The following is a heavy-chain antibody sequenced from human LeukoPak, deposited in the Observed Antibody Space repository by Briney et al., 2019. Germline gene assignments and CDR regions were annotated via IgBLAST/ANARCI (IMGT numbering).Heavy chain of an antibody. J-gene: IGHJ4*02. CDR2: IYYSGST. Sequence: PSQTLSLTCTVSGGSISSGDYYWSWIRQPPGKGLEWIGYIYYSGSTYYNPSLKSRVTISVDTSKNLFSLKLSSVTAADTAVYYCARVGSGYDAGLDYWGQGTLVTVSS. V-gene: IGHV4-30-4*01. CDR1: GGSISSGDYY. CDR3: ARVGSGYDAGLDY. D-gene: IGHD5-12*01.